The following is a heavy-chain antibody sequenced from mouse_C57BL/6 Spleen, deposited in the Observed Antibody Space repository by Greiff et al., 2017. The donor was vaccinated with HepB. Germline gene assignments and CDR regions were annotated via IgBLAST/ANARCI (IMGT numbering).Heavy chain of an antibody. CDR3: ARGRDDGYYRFAY. Sequence: QVQLQQPGTELVKPGASVKLSCKASGYTFTSYWMHWVKQRPGQGLEWIGYINPSSGYTKYNQKFKDKATLTADKSSSTAYMQLSSLTYEDSAVYYCARGRDDGYYRFAYWGQGTLVTVSA. CDR1: GYTFTSYW. V-gene: IGHV1-7*01. D-gene: IGHD2-3*01. J-gene: IGHJ3*01. CDR2: INPSSGYT.